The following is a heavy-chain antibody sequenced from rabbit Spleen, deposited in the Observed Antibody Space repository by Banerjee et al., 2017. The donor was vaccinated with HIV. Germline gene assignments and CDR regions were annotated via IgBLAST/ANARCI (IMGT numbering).Heavy chain of an antibody. CDR3: ARAANFDRYATDLGL. V-gene: IGHV1S40*01. CDR1: GFFFSGSHY. Sequence: QSLEESGGDLVKPGASLTLTCTASGFFFSGSHYMCWVRQAPGKGLEWIACIYAGSFDSTVYATWAKGRFTISRTSSTTVTLQVTSLTAADTATYFCARAANFDRYATDLGLWGQGTLVTVS. D-gene: IGHD6-1*01. CDR2: IYAGSFDST. J-gene: IGHJ4*01.